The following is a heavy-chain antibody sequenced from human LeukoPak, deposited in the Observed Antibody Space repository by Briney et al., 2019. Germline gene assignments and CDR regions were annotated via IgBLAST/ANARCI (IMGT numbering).Heavy chain of an antibody. Sequence: SETPSLTCAVYGGSFSGYYCSWIRQPPGKGVEWIGKINHSGSTNYNPSLKSRVTISVDTSKNQFSLKLSSVTAADTAVYYCARMPDHFDYWGQGTLVTVSS. V-gene: IGHV4-34*01. CDR3: ARMPDHFDY. D-gene: IGHD2-2*01. J-gene: IGHJ4*02. CDR2: INHSGST. CDR1: GGSFSGYY.